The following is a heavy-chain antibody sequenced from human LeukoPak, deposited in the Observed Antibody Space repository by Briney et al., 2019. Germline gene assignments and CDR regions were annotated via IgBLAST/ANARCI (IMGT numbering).Heavy chain of an antibody. CDR2: IYTSGST. V-gene: IGHV4-61*02. CDR3: ARSYGSGTQPLDY. CDR1: GDSISSSKYY. D-gene: IGHD3-10*01. Sequence: PSETLSLTCAVSGDSISSSKYYWSWIRQPAGKGLEWIGRIYTSGSTNYSPSLKSRVTISLDTSKNQFSLKLSSVTAADTAVYYCARSYGSGTQPLDYWGQGTLVTVSS. J-gene: IGHJ4*02.